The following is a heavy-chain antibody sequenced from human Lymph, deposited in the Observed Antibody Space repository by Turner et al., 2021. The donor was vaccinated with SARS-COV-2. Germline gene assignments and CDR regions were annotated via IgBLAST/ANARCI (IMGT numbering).Heavy chain of an antibody. V-gene: IGHV4-59*01. Sequence: QVPLQESGPRPVTPLETLFLTCTVSFCSMNCNYWSWFLQHPGKRLEWIGYIYYRGSTNYNPSLESRVTISVDTSRNQFSLNLTSVTAADTAIYYCARETVNNWVDPWGQGTLVTVSS. J-gene: IGHJ5*02. CDR1: FCSMNCNY. CDR3: ARETVNNWVDP. CDR2: IYYRGST. D-gene: IGHD2-21*02.